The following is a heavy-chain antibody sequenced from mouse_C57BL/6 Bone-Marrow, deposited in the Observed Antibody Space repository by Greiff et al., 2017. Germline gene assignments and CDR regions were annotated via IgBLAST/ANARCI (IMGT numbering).Heavy chain of an antibody. CDR3: ARPTYYGSSYYATDC. Sequence: QVQLQQPGAELVMPGASVKLSCKASGYTFTSYWMHWVKQRPGQGLEWIGEIDPSDSYTNYNQKFKGKSTLTVDKSSSTAYMQLSSLTSEDSAVYYCARPTYYGSSYYATDCWGQGTSVTVSS. CDR2: IDPSDSYT. D-gene: IGHD1-1*01. CDR1: GYTFTSYW. V-gene: IGHV1-69*01. J-gene: IGHJ4*01.